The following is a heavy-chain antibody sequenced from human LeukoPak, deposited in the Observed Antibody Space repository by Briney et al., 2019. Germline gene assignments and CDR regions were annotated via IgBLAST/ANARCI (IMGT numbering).Heavy chain of an antibody. V-gene: IGHV3-23*01. CDR3: AKTPTHYTFIAAAGIPGEDSGNY. CDR2: ISGSGGST. D-gene: IGHD6-13*01. CDR1: GGIFSSYA. Sequence: GASVKVSCKASGGIFSSYAMSWVRQAPGKGLEWVSAISGSGGSTYYADSVKGRFTISRDNSKNTLYLQMNSLRAEDTAVYYCAKTPTHYTFIAAAGIPGEDSGNYWGQGTLVTVSS. J-gene: IGHJ4*02.